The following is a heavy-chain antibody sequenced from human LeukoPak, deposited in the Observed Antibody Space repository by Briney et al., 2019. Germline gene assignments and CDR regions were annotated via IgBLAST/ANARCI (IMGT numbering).Heavy chain of an antibody. CDR2: IYYSGSP. CDR1: GGSISSSSYY. CDR3: ASTICTSTSCYPGVVDY. J-gene: IGHJ4*02. Sequence: SETLSLTCTVSGGSISSSSYYWGWIRQPPGKGLEWIGSIYYSGSPYYNPSLKSRVTISVDTSKNQFSLKLSSVTAADTAVYYCASTICTSTSCYPGVVDYWGQGTLVTVSS. V-gene: IGHV4-39*07. D-gene: IGHD2-2*01.